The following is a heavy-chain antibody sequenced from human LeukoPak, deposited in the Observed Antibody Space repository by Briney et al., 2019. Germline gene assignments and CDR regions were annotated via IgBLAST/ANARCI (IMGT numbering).Heavy chain of an antibody. V-gene: IGHV4-30-4*01. CDR2: IYYSGST. D-gene: IGHD5-12*01. Sequence: SQTLSLTCTVSGGSLSSGDYYWSWIRQPPGKGLEWVGYIYYSGSTYYNPSLKSRVTISVDTSKNQFSLKLSSVTAADTAVYYCARGDSRDSGYDRSSWFDPWGQGTLVTVSS. CDR3: ARGDSRDSGYDRSSWFDP. J-gene: IGHJ5*02. CDR1: GGSLSSGDYY.